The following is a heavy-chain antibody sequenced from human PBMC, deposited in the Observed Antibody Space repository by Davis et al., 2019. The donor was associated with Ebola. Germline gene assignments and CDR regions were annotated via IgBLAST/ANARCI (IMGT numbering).Heavy chain of an antibody. D-gene: IGHD3-3*01. CDR2: IYYSGST. V-gene: IGHV4-39*01. Sequence: MPSETLSLTCTVSGGSISSSSYYWGWIRQPPGKGLEWIGSIYYSGSTYYNPSLKSPVTISVDTSKNPFSLKLSSVTAADTAVYYCARTAFWSGYYNNWFDPRGQGTLVTVSS. CDR3: ARTAFWSGYYNNWFDP. J-gene: IGHJ5*02. CDR1: GGSISSSSYY.